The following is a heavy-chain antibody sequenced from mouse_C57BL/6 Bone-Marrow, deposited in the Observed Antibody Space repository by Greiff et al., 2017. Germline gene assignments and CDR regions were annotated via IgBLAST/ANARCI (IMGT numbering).Heavy chain of an antibody. Sequence: VQLQQPGAELVRPGTSVKLSCKASGYTFTSYWMHWVKQRPGQGLEWIGVIDPSDSYTNYNQKFKGKATLTVDTSSSTAYMQLSSLTSEDSAVYYCAREGIYYDYDEDGFDYWGQGTTLTVSS. V-gene: IGHV1-59*01. J-gene: IGHJ2*01. CDR3: AREGIYYDYDEDGFDY. D-gene: IGHD2-4*01. CDR1: GYTFTSYW. CDR2: IDPSDSYT.